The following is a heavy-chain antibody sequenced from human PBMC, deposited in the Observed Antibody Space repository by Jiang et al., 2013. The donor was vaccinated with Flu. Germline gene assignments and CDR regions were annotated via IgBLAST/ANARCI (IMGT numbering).Heavy chain of an antibody. CDR2: TYPRDSDT. CDR1: GYYFTTYG. CDR3: ARRRGSLVRGGPNYGLDV. J-gene: IGHJ6*02. Sequence: GAEVKKPGESLKISCQASGYYFTTYGIAWVRQMPGKGLEWMGITYPRDSDTKYSPSFQGQVIISIDTSIRTAYLQWNSLKASDTAIYYCARRRGSLVRGGPNYGLDVWGQGTTVTVSS. D-gene: IGHD3-10*01. V-gene: IGHV5-51*01.